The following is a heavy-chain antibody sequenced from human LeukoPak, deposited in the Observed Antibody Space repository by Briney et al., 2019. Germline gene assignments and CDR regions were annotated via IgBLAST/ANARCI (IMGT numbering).Heavy chain of an antibody. V-gene: IGHV4-34*01. Sequence: PSETLSLTCTVSGGSISSYYWSWIRQPPGKGLEWIGEINHSGSTNYNPSLKSRVTISVDTSKNQFSLKLSSVTAADTAVYYCARGPGRRMYNWFDPWGQGTLVTVSS. J-gene: IGHJ5*02. CDR1: GGSISSYY. D-gene: IGHD3-10*01. CDR3: ARGPGRRMYNWFDP. CDR2: INHSGST.